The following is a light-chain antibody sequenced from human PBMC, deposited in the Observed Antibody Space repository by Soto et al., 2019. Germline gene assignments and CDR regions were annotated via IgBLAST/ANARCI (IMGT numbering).Light chain of an antibody. CDR2: DAS. CDR1: QSVNNF. J-gene: IGKJ4*01. V-gene: IGKV3-11*01. CDR3: QQRSNWPPALS. Sequence: EFVLTQSPATLSLSPGDRATLSCRAIQSVNNFLAWYQQKPGQTPRLLIYDASKRATGIPGRFSGSGSGTDFTLTISSLEPEDFEVYSCQQRSNWPPALSFGGGTKVDXK.